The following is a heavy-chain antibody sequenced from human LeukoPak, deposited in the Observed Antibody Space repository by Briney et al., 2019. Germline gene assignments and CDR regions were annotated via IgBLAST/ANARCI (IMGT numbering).Heavy chain of an antibody. D-gene: IGHD6-13*01. J-gene: IGHJ6*02. CDR3: SRAGSWSYGLDV. CDR1: GGAISGYY. V-gene: IGHV4-4*07. Sequence: SETLSLTCTDSGGAISGYYWSWILQSAGKGLEEIGRFYPRGRPSYNPSLNSRVTMSVDTSKNQVSLRLSSVTAAATDAAFCSRAGSWSYGLDVWGQGTTVTVSS. CDR2: FYPRGRP.